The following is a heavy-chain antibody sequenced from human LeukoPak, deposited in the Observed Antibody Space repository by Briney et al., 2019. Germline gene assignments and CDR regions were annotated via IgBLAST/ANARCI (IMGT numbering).Heavy chain of an antibody. CDR2: INWNGGGT. J-gene: IGHJ6*02. V-gene: IGHV3-9*01. Sequence: PGRSLRLSCAATGFTFKDYGMHWVRQPPGKGLEWVSSINWNGGGTDYADSVKGRFNISRDNAKNSLYLQLSSLRPEHTALYYCAKHMRATNTYSFFGLDVWGQGTTVTVSS. CDR1: GFTFKDYG. CDR3: AKHMRATNTYSFFGLDV. D-gene: IGHD1-26*01.